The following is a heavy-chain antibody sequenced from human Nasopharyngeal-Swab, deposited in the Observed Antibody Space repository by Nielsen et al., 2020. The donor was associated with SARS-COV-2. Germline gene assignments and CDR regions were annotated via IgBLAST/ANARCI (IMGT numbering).Heavy chain of an antibody. Sequence: GSLRLSCAFYGGSFNSYYWTWIRQSPGKVLEWIGEISHSGSTKYNPSLKGRLTISVDTSNNQFSLKLTSVTAADTGVYYCARIKSGPYSSLYYYGLDVWGPGTTVTVSS. D-gene: IGHD1-26*01. V-gene: IGHV4-34*01. CDR2: ISHSGST. CDR1: GGSFNSYY. J-gene: IGHJ6*02. CDR3: ARIKSGPYSSLYYYGLDV.